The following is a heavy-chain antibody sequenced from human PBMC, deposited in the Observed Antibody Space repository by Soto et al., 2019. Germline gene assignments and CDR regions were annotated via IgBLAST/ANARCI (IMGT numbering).Heavy chain of an antibody. CDR3: ARGVRYCSSTSCSGGWFDP. J-gene: IGHJ5*02. Sequence: PSETLSLTCAVYGGSFSGYYWSWIRQPPGKGLEWIGEINHSGSTNYNPSLKSRVTISVDTSKNQFSLKLSSVTAADTAVYYCARGVRYCSSTSCSGGWFDPWGQGTLVTVSS. V-gene: IGHV4-34*01. CDR1: GGSFSGYY. D-gene: IGHD2-2*01. CDR2: INHSGST.